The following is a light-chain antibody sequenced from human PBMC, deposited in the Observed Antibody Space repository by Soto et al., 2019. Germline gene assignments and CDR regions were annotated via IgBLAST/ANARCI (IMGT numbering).Light chain of an antibody. J-gene: IGKJ1*01. CDR1: QSVSSSY. Sequence: EIVVTQSPGTLSLSPGERATLSCRASQSVSSSYLAWYQLKPGQAPRLLISGASNRATGIPDRFSGSGSGTDFTLTISRLEPEDFAVYYCQQYGSSPMWTFGQGTKVDIK. CDR3: QQYGSSPMWT. CDR2: GAS. V-gene: IGKV3-20*01.